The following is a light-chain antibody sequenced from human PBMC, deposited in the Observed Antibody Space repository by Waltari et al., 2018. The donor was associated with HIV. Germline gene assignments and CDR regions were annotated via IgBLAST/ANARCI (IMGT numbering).Light chain of an antibody. CDR1: RPNIPHAS. CDR3: GAWDSSLSAVV. V-gene: IGLV1-51*02. Sequence: SVLTQPPSVSAAPGPKVPISCSGTRPNIPHASVSWYQRLPAFAPNLLIYQNNNRPTGIPDRFAGSKSGTSATLVITGLQPGDEADYYCGAWDSSLSAVVFGGGTKVTVL. J-gene: IGLJ2*01. CDR2: QNN.